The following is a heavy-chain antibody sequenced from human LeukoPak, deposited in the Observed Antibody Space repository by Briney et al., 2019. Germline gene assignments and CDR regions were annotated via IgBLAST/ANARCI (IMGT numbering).Heavy chain of an antibody. CDR2: ISSSSNYI. CDR1: GFTFNTYS. J-gene: IGHJ4*02. V-gene: IGHV3-21*01. D-gene: IGHD1-26*01. Sequence: GALRLSCAVSGFTFNTYSMNWVRQAPGKGLEWVSTISSSSNYIYYGESVKGRFTVSRDNAKNSLYLQMKGLRAEDTAVYYCAREVGVGSIFDYWGRGTLVTVSS. CDR3: AREVGVGSIFDY.